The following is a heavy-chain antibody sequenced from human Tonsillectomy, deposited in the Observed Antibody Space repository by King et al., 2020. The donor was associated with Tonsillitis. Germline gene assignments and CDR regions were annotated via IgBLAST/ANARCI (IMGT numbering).Heavy chain of an antibody. CDR3: ARDPIAVVVSAACSGWFDP. J-gene: IGHJ5*02. Sequence: VQLVESGAEVKKPGASVKVSCKASGYTFTGYYMHWVRQAPGQGLEWMGWINPNSGGTNYAQKFQGRVTMTRETSISTAYMELRRLRSDDTAVYYCARDPIAVVVSAACSGWFDPWGQGRLVTVSS. V-gene: IGHV1-2*02. CDR1: GYTFTGYY. CDR2: INPNSGGT. D-gene: IGHD2-15*01.